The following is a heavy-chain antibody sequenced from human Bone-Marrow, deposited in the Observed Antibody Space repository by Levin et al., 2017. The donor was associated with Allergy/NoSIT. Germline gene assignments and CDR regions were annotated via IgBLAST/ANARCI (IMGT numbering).Heavy chain of an antibody. CDR1: GGSISTYK. Sequence: PSETLSLTCTVSGGSISTYKWSWIRQSPGKGLEWIGHIFYSGDTKCNPSLKSRVTLSVDTSQNQFSLNLSTMTAADTAVYYCARVYSSTWPYWYFDLWGRGTLVTVSS. CDR3: ARVYSSTWPYWYFDL. CDR2: IFYSGDT. D-gene: IGHD6-13*01. J-gene: IGHJ2*01. V-gene: IGHV4-59*01.